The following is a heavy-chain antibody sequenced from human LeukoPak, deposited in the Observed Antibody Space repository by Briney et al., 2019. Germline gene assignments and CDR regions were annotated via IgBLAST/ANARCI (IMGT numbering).Heavy chain of an antibody. D-gene: IGHD3-22*01. Sequence: ASVKVSCKASGYTFTRNAMNWLRQAPGQGLEWMGWINPNSGGTNYAQKFQGRVTMTRDTSISTAYMELSRLRSDDTAVYYCARDRRDYYDSSGHNWFDPWGQGTLVTVSS. CDR3: ARDRRDYYDSSGHNWFDP. J-gene: IGHJ5*02. CDR1: GYTFTRNA. V-gene: IGHV1-2*02. CDR2: INPNSGGT.